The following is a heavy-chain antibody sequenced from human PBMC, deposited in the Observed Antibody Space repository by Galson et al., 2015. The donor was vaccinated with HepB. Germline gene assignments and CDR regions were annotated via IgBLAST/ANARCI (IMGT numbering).Heavy chain of an antibody. CDR3: AAMSLRVTPAALSSYYYYMDV. CDR1: GFTFINAR. J-gene: IGHJ6*03. CDR2: IKSARHGGTT. V-gene: IGHV3-15*05. Sequence: SLRLSCAASGFTFINARMSWVRQAPGKGLEWVGRIKSARHGGTTEYAAPVKGRFTISRDDSQNTLFLQMTNLQTEDIAVYYCAAMSLRVTPAALSSYYYYMDVWGKGATVIVSS. D-gene: IGHD5-18*01.